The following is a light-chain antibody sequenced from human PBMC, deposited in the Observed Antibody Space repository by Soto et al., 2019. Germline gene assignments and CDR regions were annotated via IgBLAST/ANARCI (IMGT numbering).Light chain of an antibody. CDR2: ASS. CDR1: QSRGSNF. J-gene: IGKJ5*01. CDR3: QLYGISPH. V-gene: IGKV3-20*01. Sequence: EIVLTQSPGTLSLSAVERATLSCKTSQSRGSNFLSWYQHKPGQAPRLVIYASSNRATGIPDRFSGSASGTDFTLTINRLEPEDFAVYYCQLYGISPHFGQGTRLEI.